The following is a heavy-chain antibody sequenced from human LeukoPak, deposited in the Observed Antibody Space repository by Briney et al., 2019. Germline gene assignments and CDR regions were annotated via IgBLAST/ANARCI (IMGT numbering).Heavy chain of an antibody. CDR2: ISGSGATT. V-gene: IGHV3-23*01. CDR1: GFTFSSNV. D-gene: IGHD3-10*01. Sequence: GGSLRLSCAAPGFTFSSNVMSWVRQAPGKGLEWVSGISGSGATTYFADSVRGRFTVSRDNSKNTLYLQMGSLRDEDTAVYYCAKDRVFSGSYPYAVDVWGQGTMVTVSS. J-gene: IGHJ3*01. CDR3: AKDRVFSGSYPYAVDV.